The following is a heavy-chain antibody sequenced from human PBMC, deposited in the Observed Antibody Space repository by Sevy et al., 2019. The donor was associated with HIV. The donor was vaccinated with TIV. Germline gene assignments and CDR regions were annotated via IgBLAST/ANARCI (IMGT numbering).Heavy chain of an antibody. D-gene: IGHD2-15*01. Sequence: GGFLRLSCAASGFSFISYAMNWVRQAPGKGLEWISAISGSDGATYYADSVKGRFSISRDNSKNTLYLQMDSLRAEDTATSYCAKYIVAVVGDAFDIWGQGTMVTVSS. V-gene: IGHV3-23*01. J-gene: IGHJ3*02. CDR3: AKYIVAVVGDAFDI. CDR2: ISGSDGAT. CDR1: GFSFISYA.